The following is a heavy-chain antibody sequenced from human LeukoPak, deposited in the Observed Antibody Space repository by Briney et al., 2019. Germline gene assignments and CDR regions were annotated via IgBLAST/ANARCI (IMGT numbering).Heavy chain of an antibody. CDR2: IKEDGSEK. CDR3: ARDRRGGSFMYYFDS. D-gene: IGHD2-15*01. V-gene: IGHV3-7*04. J-gene: IGHJ4*02. Sequence: GGSLRLSCAASGFSFSTYWMSWVRQAPGKGLEWVANIKEDGSEKYYVDSVKGRFTISRDNAKNSLYLEMNSLRVEDTAVYYCARDRRGGSFMYYFDSWGQGTLVTVSS. CDR1: GFSFSTYW.